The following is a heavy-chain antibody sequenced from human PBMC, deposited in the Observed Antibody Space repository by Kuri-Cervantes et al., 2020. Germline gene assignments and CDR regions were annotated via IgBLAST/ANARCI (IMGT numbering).Heavy chain of an antibody. CDR1: GGSISSSNYY. Sequence: GESLKISCTVSGGSISSSNYYWGWIRQPPGKGLEWVSAISGSGGSTYYADSVKGRFTISRDNSKNTLYLQMNSLRAEDTAVYYCAKDRSASPMIVVVITDYWGQGTLVTVSS. V-gene: IGHV3-23*01. CDR3: AKDRSASPMIVVVITDY. D-gene: IGHD3-22*01. J-gene: IGHJ4*02. CDR2: ISGSGGST.